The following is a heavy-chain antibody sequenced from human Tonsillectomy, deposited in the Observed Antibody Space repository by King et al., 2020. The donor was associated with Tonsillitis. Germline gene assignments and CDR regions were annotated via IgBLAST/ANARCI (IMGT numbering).Heavy chain of an antibody. CDR2: IYTTGST. CDR3: ARVFGSAYCSGGSCYWWFDP. CDR1: GGSISSGSYY. D-gene: IGHD2-15*01. Sequence: VQLQESGPGLVKPSQTLSLTCTVSGGSISSGSYYWSWIRQPAGKGLEWIGRIYTTGSTNYNPSLKSRVTISINTSKNQFSLKLSSVTAADTAVYYCARVFGSAYCSGGSCYWWFDPWGQGTLVTVSS. J-gene: IGHJ5*02. V-gene: IGHV4-61*02.